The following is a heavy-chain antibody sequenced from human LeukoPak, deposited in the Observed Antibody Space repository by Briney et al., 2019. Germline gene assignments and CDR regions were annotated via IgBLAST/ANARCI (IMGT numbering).Heavy chain of an antibody. Sequence: GGSLRLSCAATGFTFSSYGIYWVRQAPGKGLEWVAFIQSDGNNKYYADSVKGRFSISRDNSKNTLYLQMNSLRTEDTAVYYCAKVLMDYGDYFEYWGQGTLVTVSS. V-gene: IGHV3-30*02. D-gene: IGHD4-17*01. CDR1: GFTFSSYG. CDR2: IQSDGNNK. CDR3: AKVLMDYGDYFEY. J-gene: IGHJ4*02.